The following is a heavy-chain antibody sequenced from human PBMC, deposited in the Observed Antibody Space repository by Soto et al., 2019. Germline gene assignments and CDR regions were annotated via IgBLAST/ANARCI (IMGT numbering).Heavy chain of an antibody. Sequence: GGSLRLSCAASGFTISTYAMHWVRQAPGKGLEWVSVFRGDGTGAHYADSVKGRFTISRDNSKNTLYLHMNSLRAEDTAVFYCAKLPQYDILTGYLNYFDYWGQGTLVTVSS. V-gene: IGHV3-23*01. CDR1: GFTISTYA. D-gene: IGHD3-9*01. J-gene: IGHJ4*02. CDR3: AKLPQYDILTGYLNYFDY. CDR2: FRGDGTGA.